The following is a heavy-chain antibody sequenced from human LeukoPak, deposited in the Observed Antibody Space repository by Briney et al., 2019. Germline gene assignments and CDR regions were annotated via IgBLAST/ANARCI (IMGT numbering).Heavy chain of an antibody. J-gene: IGHJ3*02. CDR3: ARDIAYYYDSGSAFDI. CDR2: IYHSGST. Sequence: SGALSLTCAVSGGSISSSNWWSWVRQPPGKGLEWIGEIYHSGSTNYNPSLKSRVTISVDTSKNQFSLKLSSVTAADTAVYYCARDIAYYYDSGSAFDIWGQGTMVTVSS. V-gene: IGHV4-4*02. D-gene: IGHD3-22*01. CDR1: GGSISSSNW.